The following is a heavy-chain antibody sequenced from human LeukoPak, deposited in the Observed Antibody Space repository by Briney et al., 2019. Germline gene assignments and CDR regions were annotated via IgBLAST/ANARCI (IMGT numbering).Heavy chain of an antibody. CDR2: ISSSSSYI. CDR3: ARDNMVRGVIDY. V-gene: IGHV3-21*01. D-gene: IGHD3-10*01. J-gene: IGHJ4*02. Sequence: TGGSLRLSCAASGFTFSSYSMSWVRQAPGKGLEWVSSISSSSSYIYYADSVKGRFTISRDDAKNSLYLQMNSLRAEDTAVYCCARDNMVRGVIDYWGQGTLVTVSS. CDR1: GFTFSSYS.